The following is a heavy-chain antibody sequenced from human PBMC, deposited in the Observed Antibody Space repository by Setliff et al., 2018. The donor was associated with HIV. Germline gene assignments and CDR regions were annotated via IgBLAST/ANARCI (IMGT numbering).Heavy chain of an antibody. CDR3: ASAGPYCSDDCPYNWLTP. CDR2: VHHSGST. D-gene: IGHD2-21*02. V-gene: IGHV4-59*01. Sequence: SETLSLTCTVSSDSISSSYWTWIRQPPGQGLEWIGCVHHSGSTKYNASLRSRVTMSVDTSKNLFFLTLRSVTAADTAVYYCASAGPYCSDDCPYNWLTPWGQGTLVTVSS. J-gene: IGHJ5*02. CDR1: SDSISSSY.